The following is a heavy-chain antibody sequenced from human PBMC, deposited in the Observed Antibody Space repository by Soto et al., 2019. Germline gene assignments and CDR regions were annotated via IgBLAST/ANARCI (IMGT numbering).Heavy chain of an antibody. D-gene: IGHD2-15*01. J-gene: IGHJ6*01. CDR3: AKDIGLRPIHPDFHGMDA. Sequence: PGGSLRLSCAASGFSFDDYSMYCVRQAPGKGLEWGSLISWDGVGTKYADSVKGRFTISRDNSNNSLYLQMNSLTTEDTAFYHCAKDIGLRPIHPDFHGMDAWGQGTTVTGSS. CDR2: ISWDGVGT. CDR1: GFSFDDYS. V-gene: IGHV3-43*01.